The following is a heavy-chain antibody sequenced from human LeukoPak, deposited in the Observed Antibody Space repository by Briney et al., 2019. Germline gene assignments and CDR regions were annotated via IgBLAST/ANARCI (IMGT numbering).Heavy chain of an antibody. CDR2: IQPDGSQG. CDR3: AGSLAAAGPYYYYYYMDV. Sequence: GGSLRLSCVASGFTFGSYWMTWVRQAPGKGLEWVANIQPDGSQGLYVDSVKGRFIISRDNAKNTLYLQMNSLRAEDTAVYYCAGSLAAAGPYYYYYYMDVWGKGTTVTVSS. CDR1: GFTFGSYW. V-gene: IGHV3-7*03. J-gene: IGHJ6*03. D-gene: IGHD6-13*01.